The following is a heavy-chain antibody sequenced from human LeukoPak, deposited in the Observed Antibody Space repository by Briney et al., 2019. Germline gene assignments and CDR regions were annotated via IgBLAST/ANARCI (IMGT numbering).Heavy chain of an antibody. CDR3: AKTGLLSARPGYFDY. J-gene: IGHJ4*02. D-gene: IGHD6-6*01. V-gene: IGHV3-33*06. CDR1: GFTFGTYG. Sequence: GGSLRLSCAVSGFTFGTYGMHWVRQAPGKGLEWVSIIWYDGATKYYADSVKGRFTISRDNSKNTLYLQMNSLRAEDTAVYYCAKTGLLSARPGYFDYWGQGTLVTVSS. CDR2: IWYDGATK.